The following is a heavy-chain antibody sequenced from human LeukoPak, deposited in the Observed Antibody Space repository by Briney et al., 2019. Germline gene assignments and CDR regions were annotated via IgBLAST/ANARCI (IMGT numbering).Heavy chain of an antibody. CDR1: GVTVSINY. Sequence: PGGSLRLSCAASGVTVSINYMSWVRQAPGKGLEWCSVIYSGGSTYYADSVKGRFTISRDNSKNTLYLQMNSLRAEDTAVYYCARDLFGSGGTSLQHWGQGTLVTVSS. CDR3: ARDLFGSGGTSLQH. V-gene: IGHV3-53*01. J-gene: IGHJ1*01. D-gene: IGHD2-15*01. CDR2: IYSGGST.